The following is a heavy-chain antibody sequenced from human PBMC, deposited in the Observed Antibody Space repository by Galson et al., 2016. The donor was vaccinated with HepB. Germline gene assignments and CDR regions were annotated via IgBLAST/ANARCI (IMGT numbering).Heavy chain of an antibody. V-gene: IGHV1-46*01. Sequence: SVKVSCKASGYIFTSYYIHWVRQAPGQGXXXMGXXXPXXXATXXXQKVLXRVTLTRDTSTNTVXMELSSLRSEDTAMYYCVRQSYGDFPSDYWGQGTLVTVSS. CDR2: XXPXXXAT. CDR3: VRQSYGDFPSDY. D-gene: IGHD4-17*01. J-gene: IGHJ4*02. CDR1: GYIFTSYY.